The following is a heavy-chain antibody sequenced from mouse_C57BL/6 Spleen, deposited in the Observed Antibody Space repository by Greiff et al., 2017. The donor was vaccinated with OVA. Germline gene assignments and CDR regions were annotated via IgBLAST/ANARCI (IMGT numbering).Heavy chain of an antibody. D-gene: IGHD4-1*01. Sequence: EVKLLESGPGLVKPSQSLSLTCSVTGYSITSGYYWNWIRQFPGNKLEWMGYISYDGSNNYNPSLKNRISITRDTSKNQFFLKLNSVTTEDTATYYCASRTGTGAIDYWGQGTSVTVSS. CDR3: ASRTGTGAIDY. V-gene: IGHV3-6*01. CDR2: ISYDGSN. J-gene: IGHJ4*01. CDR1: GYSITSGYY.